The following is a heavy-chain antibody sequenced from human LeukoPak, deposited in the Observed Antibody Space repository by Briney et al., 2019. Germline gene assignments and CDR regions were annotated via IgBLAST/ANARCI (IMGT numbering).Heavy chain of an antibody. D-gene: IGHD3-9*01. J-gene: IGHJ3*02. CDR2: IYYSGST. Sequence: NASETLSLTCTVSGGSISSSSYYRGWIRQPPGKGLEWIGSIYYSGSTYYNPSLKSRVTISVDTSKNQFSLKLRSVTAADTAVYYCARLKSRLAPFDIWGQGTMVTVSS. CDR1: GGSISSSSYY. V-gene: IGHV4-39*01. CDR3: ARLKSRLAPFDI.